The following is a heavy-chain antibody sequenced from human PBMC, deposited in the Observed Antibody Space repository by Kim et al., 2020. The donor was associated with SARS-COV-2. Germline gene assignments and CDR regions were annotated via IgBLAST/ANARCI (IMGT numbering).Heavy chain of an antibody. CDR3: ASWGSGSYPLPDD. V-gene: IGHV4-59*01. D-gene: IGHD3-10*01. J-gene: IGHJ4*02. Sequence: SETLSLTCTVSGGSINNYDWSWIRQPPGQGLEWIGYIYYSGSTNYNPSLKSRGTISVDTSKNQFFLSLSSVTAADTAVYYCASWGSGSYPLPDDWGQETLVTVSS. CDR1: GGSINNYD. CDR2: IYYSGST.